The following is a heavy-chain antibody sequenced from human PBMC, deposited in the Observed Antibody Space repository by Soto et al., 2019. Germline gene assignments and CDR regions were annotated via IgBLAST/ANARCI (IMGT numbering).Heavy chain of an antibody. Sequence: SLRLSCAASGFTFSSYGMHWVRQAPGKGLEWVAVIWYDGSNKYYADSVKGRFTISRDNSKNTLYLQMNSLRAEDTAVYYCARDRADTAMADAFDIWGQGTMVTVSS. CDR3: ARDRADTAMADAFDI. D-gene: IGHD5-18*01. CDR1: GFTFSSYG. V-gene: IGHV3-33*01. J-gene: IGHJ3*02. CDR2: IWYDGSNK.